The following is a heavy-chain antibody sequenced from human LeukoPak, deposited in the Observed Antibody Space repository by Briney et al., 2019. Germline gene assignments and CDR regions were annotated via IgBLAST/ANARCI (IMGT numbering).Heavy chain of an antibody. CDR2: ISYGGSNK. J-gene: IGHJ5*02. CDR3: ARENSGYDSRWFDP. Sequence: GGSLRLSCAASGFTFSSYAMHWVRQAPGKGLEWVAVISYGGSNKYYADSVKGRFTISRDNSKNTLYLQMNSLRAEDTAVYYCARENSGYDSRWFDPWGQGTLATVSS. V-gene: IGHV3-30*01. D-gene: IGHD5-12*01. CDR1: GFTFSSYA.